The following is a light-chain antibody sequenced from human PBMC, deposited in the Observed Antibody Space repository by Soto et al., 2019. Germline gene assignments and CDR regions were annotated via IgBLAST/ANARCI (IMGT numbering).Light chain of an antibody. CDR3: HQSNYYPWT. J-gene: IGKJ1*01. CDR2: KAS. V-gene: IGKV1-5*03. CDR1: QSINSW. Sequence: DIQMTQSPSTLSASVGDRVTIACRASQSINSWLAWYQQKPGKAPKVLIYKASSLGSGIPTRFSGSGSGPEFTRTISSLQPDDVATDYCHQSNYYPWTVGQGTTVELK.